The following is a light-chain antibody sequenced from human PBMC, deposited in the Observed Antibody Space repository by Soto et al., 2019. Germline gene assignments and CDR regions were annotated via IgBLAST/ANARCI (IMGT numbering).Light chain of an antibody. CDR1: SSDIGTYNF. Sequence: QSVLTQPPSASGSPGQSVTISCTGTSSDIGTYNFVSWYQKHPGKAPKLIIYEVTKRPSGVPDRFSGSKSGITASLTVSGLQAEDEADYYCSSYAGSNNYVVFGGGTKVTVL. CDR2: EVT. CDR3: SSYAGSNNYVV. J-gene: IGLJ2*01. V-gene: IGLV2-8*01.